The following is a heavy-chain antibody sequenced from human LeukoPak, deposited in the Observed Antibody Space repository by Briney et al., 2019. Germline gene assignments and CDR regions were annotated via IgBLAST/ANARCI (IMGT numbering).Heavy chain of an antibody. D-gene: IGHD2-15*01. CDR1: GGTFSSYA. Sequence: ASVKVSCKASGGTFSSYAISWVRQAPGQGLEWMGRIIPILGIANYAQKFQGRVTITADKSTSTAYMELSSLRSEDTAVYYCASLSQTIGVDTDFDLWGRGTLVTVSS. V-gene: IGHV1-69*04. J-gene: IGHJ2*01. CDR2: IIPILGIA. CDR3: ASLSQTIGVDTDFDL.